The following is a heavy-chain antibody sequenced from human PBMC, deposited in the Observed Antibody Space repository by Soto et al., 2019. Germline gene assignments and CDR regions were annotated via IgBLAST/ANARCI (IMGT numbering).Heavy chain of an antibody. V-gene: IGHV4-38-2*02. CDR3: AALWFGELAFNY. Sequence: PSETLSLTCSVSGYSINSGYYWGWVRQAPGKGLEWLGSVYHNGIMFHNPSFQSRVTISVDTSKNQFSLNLRSVTAADTAVYYCAALWFGELAFNYWGHGILVTVS. CDR2: VYHNGIM. D-gene: IGHD3-10*01. J-gene: IGHJ4*01. CDR1: GYSINSGYY.